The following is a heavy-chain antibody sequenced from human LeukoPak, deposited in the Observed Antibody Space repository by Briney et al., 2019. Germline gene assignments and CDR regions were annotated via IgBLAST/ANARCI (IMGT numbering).Heavy chain of an antibody. V-gene: IGHV4-59*01. CDR2: IYYSGST. J-gene: IGHJ3*02. Sequence: SETLSLTCTVSGGSISSYYWSWIRQPPGKGLEWIGYIYYSGSTNYNPSLKSRVTTSVDTSKNQFSLKLSSVTAADTAVYYCARAMTTVVTSDAFDIWGQGTMVTVSS. CDR3: ARAMTTVVTSDAFDI. CDR1: GGSISSYY. D-gene: IGHD4-23*01.